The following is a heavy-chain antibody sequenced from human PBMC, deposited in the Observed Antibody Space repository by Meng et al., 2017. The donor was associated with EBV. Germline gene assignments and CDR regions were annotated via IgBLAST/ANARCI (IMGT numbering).Heavy chain of an antibody. V-gene: IGHV1-2*06. Sequence: VQLVQPVGEVKKPGGSVKVSCSAAGDTFTGYYMHWVRQAPGQGLDWMGRSNPTSGGTTNAQKFQGRVTMTRDTSISTAYMELSRLRSDDTAVYYCARVGIAVAGTGDYWGQGTLVTVSS. CDR1: GDTFTGYY. D-gene: IGHD6-19*01. CDR2: SNPTSGGT. J-gene: IGHJ4*02. CDR3: ARVGIAVAGTGDY.